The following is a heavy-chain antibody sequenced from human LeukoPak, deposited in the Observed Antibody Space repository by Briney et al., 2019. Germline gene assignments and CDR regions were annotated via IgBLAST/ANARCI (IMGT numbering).Heavy chain of an antibody. D-gene: IGHD5-24*01. CDR3: ARGLRMATITRGYYFDY. CDR2: INHSGST. Sequence: SETLSLTCAVYGGSFSGYYWSWIRRPPGKGLEWIGEINHSGSTNYNPSLKSRVTISVDTSKNQFSLKLSSVTAADTAVYYCARGLRMATITRGYYFDYWGQGTLVTVSS. J-gene: IGHJ4*02. CDR1: GGSFSGYY. V-gene: IGHV4-34*01.